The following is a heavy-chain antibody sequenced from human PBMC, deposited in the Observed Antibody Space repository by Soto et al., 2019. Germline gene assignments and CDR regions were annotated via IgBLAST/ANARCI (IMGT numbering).Heavy chain of an antibody. J-gene: IGHJ4*02. Sequence: PSETLSLTCAVYGGSFSGYYWSWIRQPPGKGLEWIGEINHRGSTNYNPSLKSRVTISVDTSKNQFSLKLSSVTAADTAVYYCARLPFSGSYFDYWGQGTLVTVSS. V-gene: IGHV4-34*01. CDR1: GGSFSGYY. CDR2: INHRGST. CDR3: ARLPFSGSYFDY. D-gene: IGHD1-26*01.